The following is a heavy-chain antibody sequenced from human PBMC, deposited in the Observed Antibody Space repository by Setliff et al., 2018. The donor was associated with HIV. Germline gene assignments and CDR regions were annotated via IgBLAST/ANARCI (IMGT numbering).Heavy chain of an antibody. V-gene: IGHV4-39*01. CDR1: GGSISGSSYY. CDR2: IYYSGSA. J-gene: IGHJ3*02. CDR3: ARGYAFDI. Sequence: SETLSLTCTVSGGSISGSSYYWVWIRQPPGKGLEWIGSIYYSGSAYYNPSLKSRVTISVDTSKNQFSLKLTSVTAADTAIYYCARGYAFDIWGQGTMVTVSS.